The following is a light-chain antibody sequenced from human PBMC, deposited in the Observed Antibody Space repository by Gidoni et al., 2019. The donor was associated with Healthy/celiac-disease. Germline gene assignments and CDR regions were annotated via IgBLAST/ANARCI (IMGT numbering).Light chain of an antibody. J-gene: IGKJ2*01. CDR2: AAS. Sequence: DIKLTQSPSSLSASVGDSVTITCRASQSISSYLNWYQQKPGKAPKLLIYAASSLQSGVPSRCSGSGSGTDFTLTISSLQPEDFATYYCQQSYSTPLYTFGQGTKLEIK. CDR3: QQSYSTPLYT. CDR1: QSISSY. V-gene: IGKV1-39*01.